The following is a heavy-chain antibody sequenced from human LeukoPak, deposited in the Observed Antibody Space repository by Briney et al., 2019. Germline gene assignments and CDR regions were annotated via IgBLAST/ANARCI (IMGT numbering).Heavy chain of an antibody. Sequence: PGGSLRLSCAASGFTFSSYGMHWVRQAPGKGLEWVAVIWYDGSNKYYADSVKGRFTISRDNSKNTLYLQMNSLRAEDTAVYYCAKDGDFWSGYPYYYYGMDVWGQGTTVTVSS. CDR2: IWYDGSNK. V-gene: IGHV3-33*06. CDR1: GFTFSSYG. D-gene: IGHD3-3*01. J-gene: IGHJ6*02. CDR3: AKDGDFWSGYPYYYYGMDV.